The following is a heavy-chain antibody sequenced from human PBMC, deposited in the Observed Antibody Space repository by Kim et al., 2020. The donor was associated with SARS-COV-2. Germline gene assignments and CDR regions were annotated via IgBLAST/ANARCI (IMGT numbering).Heavy chain of an antibody. Sequence: GGSLRLSCAASGFTFSSYAMHWVRQAPGKGLEWVAVISYDGSNKYYADSVKGRFTISRDNSKNTLYLQMNSLRAEDTAVYYCARGSGWVIVEVSHNWFDPWGQGTLVTVSS. J-gene: IGHJ5*02. D-gene: IGHD2-15*01. CDR2: ISYDGSNK. CDR3: ARGSGWVIVEVSHNWFDP. CDR1: GFTFSSYA. V-gene: IGHV3-30*04.